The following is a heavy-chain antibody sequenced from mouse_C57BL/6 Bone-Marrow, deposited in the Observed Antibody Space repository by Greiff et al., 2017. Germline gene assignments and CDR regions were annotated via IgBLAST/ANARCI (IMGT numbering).Heavy chain of an antibody. J-gene: IGHJ1*03. CDR3: ARGVMVTTGYFDV. V-gene: IGHV1-52*01. CDR2: IDPSDSET. Sequence: QVQLQQPGAELVRPGSSVKLSCKASGYTFTSYWMHWVKQRPIQGLEWIGNIDPSDSETHYNQKFKDKATLTVDKSSSTAYMQLSSLTSEDSAVYYCARGVMVTTGYFDVWGTGTTVTVSS. CDR1: GYTFTSYW. D-gene: IGHD2-2*01.